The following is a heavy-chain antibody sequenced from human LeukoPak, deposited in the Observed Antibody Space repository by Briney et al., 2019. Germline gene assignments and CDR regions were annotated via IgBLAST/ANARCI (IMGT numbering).Heavy chain of an antibody. D-gene: IGHD3-10*01. CDR3: AKVRGYGSGSYYADY. J-gene: IGHJ4*02. Sequence: GGSLRLSCAAFGFTFSSYGMSWVRQAPGKGLEWVSAISGSGGSTYYADSVKGRFTISRDNSKNTLYLQMNSLRAEDTAVYYCAKVRGYGSGSYYADYWGQGTLVTVSS. CDR1: GFTFSSYG. V-gene: IGHV3-23*01. CDR2: ISGSGGST.